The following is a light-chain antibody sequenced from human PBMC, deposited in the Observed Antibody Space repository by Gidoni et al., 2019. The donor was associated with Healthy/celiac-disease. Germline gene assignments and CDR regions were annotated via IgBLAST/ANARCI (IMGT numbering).Light chain of an antibody. CDR1: QSISIY. J-gene: IGKJ2*01. CDR2: AAS. CDR3: QQSYSNPPT. V-gene: IGKV1-39*01. Sequence: DIQMTQSPSSLSASVGARVTITCRASQSISIYLNWYQQKPGKAPKLLIYAASSLQSGVPSRFSGSGSGTDFTLTISSLQPEDFATYYCQQSYSNPPTFGQGTKLEIK.